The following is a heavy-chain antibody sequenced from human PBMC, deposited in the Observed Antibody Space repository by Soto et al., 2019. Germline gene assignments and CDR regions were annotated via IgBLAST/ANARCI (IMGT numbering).Heavy chain of an antibody. Sequence: PGESLNISCKGSGYSFTSYWIGSVRQIPGKGLEWMDIIYPGYSDTRYSPSFQGQVTISADKSNSTSYLQWNSLKASDTAMYYCARGGVATTIYFDYWGPGTLVNVS. D-gene: IGHD5-12*01. CDR2: IYPGYSDT. CDR3: ARGGVATTIYFDY. V-gene: IGHV5-51*01. CDR1: GYSFTSYW. J-gene: IGHJ4*02.